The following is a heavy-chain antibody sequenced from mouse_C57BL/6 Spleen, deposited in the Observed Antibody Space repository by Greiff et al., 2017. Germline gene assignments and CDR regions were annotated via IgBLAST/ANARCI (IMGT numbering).Heavy chain of an antibody. CDR1: GFTFSDYG. CDR3: AKLGYGSSPFAY. D-gene: IGHD1-1*01. J-gene: IGHJ3*01. CDR2: ISSGSSTI. Sequence: EVKLVVSGGGLVKPGGSLKLSCAASGFTFSDYGLHWVRQAPEKGLEWVAYISSGSSTIYYADTVKGRFTISRDNAKNTLFLQMTSLRSEDTAMYYCAKLGYGSSPFAYWGQGTLVTVSA. V-gene: IGHV5-17*01.